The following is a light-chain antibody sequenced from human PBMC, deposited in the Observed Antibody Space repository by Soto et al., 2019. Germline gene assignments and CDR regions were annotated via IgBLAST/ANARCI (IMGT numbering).Light chain of an antibody. CDR3: QQRCNWPPVT. J-gene: IGKJ4*01. Sequence: TVLTQSPATLSLSPGERATLSCRASQSVDTYLAWYQQKSGRAPRLLIYDASNRATGIPARFSGSGSGTDFTLTISSLEPEDFAVYYCQQRCNWPPVTFGGGTKVEIK. V-gene: IGKV3-11*01. CDR2: DAS. CDR1: QSVDTY.